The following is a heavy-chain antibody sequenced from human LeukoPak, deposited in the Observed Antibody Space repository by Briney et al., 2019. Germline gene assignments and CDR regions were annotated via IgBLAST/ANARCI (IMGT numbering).Heavy chain of an antibody. CDR1: GYSVRSGYH. CDR3: ARIVGATWYYFDY. V-gene: IGHV4-38-2*01. CDR2: IYYGGTT. Sequence: PSETLSLTCAVSGYSVRSGYHWGWLRQPPGKGLEWIGGIYYGGTTYYNPSLKSRVTISVDTSKNQFSLKLSPVTAADTAVYYCARIVGATWYYFDYWGQGTLVTVSS. J-gene: IGHJ4*02. D-gene: IGHD1-26*01.